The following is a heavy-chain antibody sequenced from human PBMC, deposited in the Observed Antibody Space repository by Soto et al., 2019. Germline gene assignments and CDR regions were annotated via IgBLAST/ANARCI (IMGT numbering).Heavy chain of an antibody. CDR1: GFTFSSYG. J-gene: IGHJ4*02. CDR2: IWYDGSNK. CDR3: AREGSRGWRFDY. D-gene: IGHD6-19*01. Sequence: QVQLVESGGGVVQPGRSLRLSCAASGFTFSSYGMHWVRQAPGKGLEWVAVIWYDGSNKYYADSVKGRFTISRDNSKNTLYLQMSGLRAEDTAVYYCAREGSRGWRFDYWGQGTLVTVSS. V-gene: IGHV3-33*01.